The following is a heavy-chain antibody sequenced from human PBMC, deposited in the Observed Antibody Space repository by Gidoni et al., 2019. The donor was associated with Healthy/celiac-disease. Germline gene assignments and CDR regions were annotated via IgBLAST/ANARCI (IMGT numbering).Heavy chain of an antibody. CDR3: AREITYDDFWSGIDAFDI. CDR2: ISYDGSNK. Sequence: QVQLVVSWGGVVQPGRYLRLSCAASGSTFSSYAMHWVRQAPGKGLEWVAVISYDGSNKYYADSVKGRFTISRDNSKNTLYLQMNSLRAEDTAVYYCAREITYDDFWSGIDAFDIWGQGTMVTVSS. D-gene: IGHD3-3*01. J-gene: IGHJ3*02. V-gene: IGHV3-30-3*01. CDR1: GSTFSSYA.